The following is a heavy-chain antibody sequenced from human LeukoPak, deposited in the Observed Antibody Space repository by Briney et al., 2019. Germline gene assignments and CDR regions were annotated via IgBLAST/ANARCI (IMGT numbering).Heavy chain of an antibody. D-gene: IGHD1-7*01. Sequence: ASVKVSCKASGYTFTGYYMHWVRQAPGQGLKWMGWINPNSGGTNYAQKFQGRVTMTRDTSISTAYMELSRLRSDDTAVYYCARDSQLELRYYYYYMDVWGKGTTVTVSS. V-gene: IGHV1-2*02. CDR2: INPNSGGT. CDR3: ARDSQLELRYYYYYMDV. CDR1: GYTFTGYY. J-gene: IGHJ6*03.